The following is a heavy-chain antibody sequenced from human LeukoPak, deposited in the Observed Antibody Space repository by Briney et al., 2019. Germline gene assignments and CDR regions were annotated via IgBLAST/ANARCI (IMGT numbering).Heavy chain of an antibody. CDR2: INHSGST. Sequence: SETLSLTCAVYGGSFSGYYWSCIRQPPGKGLEWIGEINHSGSTNYNPSLKSRVTMSVDTSKNQFSLKLSSVTTADTTVYYCARRQQWLVPGYWGQGTLVTVSS. CDR3: ARRQQWLVPGY. J-gene: IGHJ4*02. CDR1: GGSFSGYY. V-gene: IGHV4-34*01. D-gene: IGHD6-19*01.